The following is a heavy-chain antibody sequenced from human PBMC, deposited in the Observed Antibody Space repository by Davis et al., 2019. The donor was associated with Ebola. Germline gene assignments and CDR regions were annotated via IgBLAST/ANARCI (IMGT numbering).Heavy chain of an antibody. V-gene: IGHV4-39*01. J-gene: IGHJ4*02. CDR2: IYYSGST. Sequence: PGGSLRLSCTVSGGSISSSSYYWGWIRQPPGKGLEWIGSIYYSGSTYYNPSLKSRVTISVDTSKNQFSLKLSSVTAADTAVYYCARHRQQQTLYWGQGTLVTVSS. D-gene: IGHD6-13*01. CDR1: GGSISSSSYY. CDR3: ARHRQQQTLY.